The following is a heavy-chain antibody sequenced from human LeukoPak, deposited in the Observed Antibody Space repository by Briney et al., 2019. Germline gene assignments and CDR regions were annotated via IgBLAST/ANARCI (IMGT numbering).Heavy chain of an antibody. D-gene: IGHD6-13*01. CDR3: ARAQLANNYFDY. Sequence: PGRSLRLSCAASGFTFSSYAMHWVRQAPGKGLEWVALISYDGSNKYYADSVKGRFTISRDNAKNSLYLQMNSLRAEDTAVYYCARAQLANNYFDYWGQGTLVTVSS. CDR2: ISYDGSNK. V-gene: IGHV3-30*04. J-gene: IGHJ4*02. CDR1: GFTFSSYA.